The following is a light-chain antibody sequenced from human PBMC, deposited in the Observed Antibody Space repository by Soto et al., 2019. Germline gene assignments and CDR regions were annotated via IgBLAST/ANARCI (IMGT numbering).Light chain of an antibody. V-gene: IGLV2-14*01. Sequence: QSALTQPASVSGSPGQSITISCTGSDVGAYNFVSWYQQVPGAAPKLIIYEVTNRPSGVSNRFSGSKSGSTASLTISGLQAEDEANYYCSSYTSSRGLFGGGTKVTVL. J-gene: IGLJ2*01. CDR1: DVGAYNF. CDR3: SSYTSSRGL. CDR2: EVT.